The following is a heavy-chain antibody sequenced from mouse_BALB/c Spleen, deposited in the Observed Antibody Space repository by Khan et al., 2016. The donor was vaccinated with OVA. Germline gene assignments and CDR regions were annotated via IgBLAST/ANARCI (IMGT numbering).Heavy chain of an antibody. Sequence: QIQLVQSGPELKKPGETVKISCKASGYTFTNYGMNWVKQAPGKGLKWMGWINTYTGEPTYADDFKGRSAFSLETSASTAYLQINNLKNEDTATYFCARTKPYWYMDVWGAGTSVTVSS. CDR3: ARTKPYWYMDV. J-gene: IGHJ1*01. V-gene: IGHV9-3-1*01. CDR2: INTYTGEP. CDR1: GYTFTNYG.